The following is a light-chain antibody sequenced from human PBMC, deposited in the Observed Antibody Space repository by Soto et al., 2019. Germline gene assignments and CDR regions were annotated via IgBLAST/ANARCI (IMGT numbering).Light chain of an antibody. CDR3: QQSFTTWT. CDR1: QSVGNV. J-gene: IGKJ1*01. CDR2: AAS. V-gene: IGKV1-39*01. Sequence: IQMTQSPSSLSASVGDRVTITCRASQSVGNVLNWYQQKPGLPPKYLIYAASNLQSGVPSRFSGSGSGTDFTLTISNLQPEDFATCYCQQSFTTWTFGQGAKVDIK.